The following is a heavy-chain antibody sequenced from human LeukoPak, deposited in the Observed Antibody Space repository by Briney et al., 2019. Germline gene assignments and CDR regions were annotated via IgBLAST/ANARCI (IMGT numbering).Heavy chain of an antibody. CDR2: IYHSGST. CDR1: GGSISSYY. CDR3: ASYDYVWGSYRIEDAFDI. J-gene: IGHJ3*02. V-gene: IGHV4-4*07. D-gene: IGHD3-16*02. Sequence: SETLSLTCTVSGGSISSYYWSWIRQPAGKGLEWIGSIYHSGSTYYNPSLKSRVTISVDTSKNQFSLKLSSVTAADTAVYYCASYDYVWGSYRIEDAFDIWGQGTMVTVSS.